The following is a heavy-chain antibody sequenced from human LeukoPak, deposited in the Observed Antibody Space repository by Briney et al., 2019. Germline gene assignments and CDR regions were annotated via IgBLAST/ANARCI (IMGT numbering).Heavy chain of an antibody. CDR2: INPNSGGT. Sequence: GASVKVSCKASGYTFTGYYMHWVRQAPGQGLEWMGWINPNSGGTNYAQKFQGRVTMTRDTSISTAYMELSRLRSDDTAVYYCARVELYYDSSGYYQAWGQGTLVTVSS. V-gene: IGHV1-2*02. D-gene: IGHD3-22*01. CDR3: ARVELYYDSSGYYQA. J-gene: IGHJ4*02. CDR1: GYTFTGYY.